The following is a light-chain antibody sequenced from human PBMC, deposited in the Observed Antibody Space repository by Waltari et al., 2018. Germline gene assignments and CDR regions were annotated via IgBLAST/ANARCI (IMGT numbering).Light chain of an antibody. Sequence: QSALTQPASVSGSPGQSITISCTGTSSDVGGYNYVSWYQQHPGKAPKVMIYDVSNRTLGVSNRVFRSKSGNTASLTISGLQAEDEADYDCSSYTSSSTLVFGGGTKLTVL. CDR3: SSYTSSSTLV. V-gene: IGLV2-14*03. J-gene: IGLJ2*01. CDR2: DVS. CDR1: SSDVGGYNY.